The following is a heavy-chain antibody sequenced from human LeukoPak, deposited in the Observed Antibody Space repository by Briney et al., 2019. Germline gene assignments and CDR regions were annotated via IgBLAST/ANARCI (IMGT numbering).Heavy chain of an antibody. CDR2: ISGSGGST. V-gene: IGHV3-23*01. D-gene: IGHD2-8*01. J-gene: IGHJ4*02. CDR3: AKDRSCINDVCHADFDY. Sequence: GGSLRLSCAAPGFFFISYALSWVRQAPGTGLEWVSTISGSGGSTYYADSVKGRFTISIDNSKNTVYLQMNSLRAEGTAVYYCAKDRSCINDVCHADFDYLGQGTLVTVSS. CDR1: GFFFISYA.